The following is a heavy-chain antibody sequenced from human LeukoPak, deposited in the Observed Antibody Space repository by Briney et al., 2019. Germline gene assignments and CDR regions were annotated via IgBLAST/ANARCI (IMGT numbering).Heavy chain of an antibody. Sequence: GGSLRLSCATSGFTISSYAMTWVRQPPGKGLEWVGFIRSKAYGGTTEYAASVKGRFTISRDDSKSIAYLQMNSLRTEDTAVYYCTWADYGDMSTPYYWGQGTLVTVSS. J-gene: IGHJ4*02. CDR1: GFTISSYA. D-gene: IGHD4-17*01. CDR3: TWADYGDMSTPYY. V-gene: IGHV3-49*04. CDR2: IRSKAYGGTT.